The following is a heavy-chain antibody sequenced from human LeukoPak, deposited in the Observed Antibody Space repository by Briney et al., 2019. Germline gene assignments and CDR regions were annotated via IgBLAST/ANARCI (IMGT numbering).Heavy chain of an antibody. V-gene: IGHV1-24*01. D-gene: IGHD3-3*01. Sequence: ASVKVSCKASGYTFTSYYMHWVRQAPGKGLEWMGGFDPEDGETIYAQKFQGRVTMTEDTSTDTAYMELSSLRSEDTAVYYCATSERIFGVVITSFDYWGQGTLVTVSS. J-gene: IGHJ4*02. CDR2: FDPEDGET. CDR3: ATSERIFGVVITSFDY. CDR1: GYTFTSYY.